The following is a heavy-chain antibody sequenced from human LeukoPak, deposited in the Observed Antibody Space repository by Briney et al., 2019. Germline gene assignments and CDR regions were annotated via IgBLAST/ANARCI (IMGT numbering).Heavy chain of an antibody. D-gene: IGHD2-2*01. Sequence: GGSLRLSCAASGFTFSSYGMHRVRQAPGKGLEWVAVISSDGTNKYYADSVKGRFTISRDNSKNTLYLQMNSLRAEDTAVYYCARDGEYCTSTGCYYPFRGQGTLVTVSS. V-gene: IGHV3-30*03. J-gene: IGHJ4*02. CDR2: ISSDGTNK. CDR3: ARDGEYCTSTGCYYPF. CDR1: GFTFSSYG.